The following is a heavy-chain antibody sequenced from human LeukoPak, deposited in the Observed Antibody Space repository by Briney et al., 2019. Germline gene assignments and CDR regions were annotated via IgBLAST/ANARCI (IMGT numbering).Heavy chain of an antibody. CDR2: INHSGST. V-gene: IGHV4-34*01. D-gene: IGHD6-13*01. CDR1: GGSFSGYY. Sequence: SETLSLTCADYGGSFSGYYWSWIRQPPGKGLEWIGEINHSGSTNYNPSLKSRVTISVDTSKNQFSLKLSSVTAADTAVYYCARVGVAAARIDYWGQGTLVTVSS. J-gene: IGHJ4*02. CDR3: ARVGVAAARIDY.